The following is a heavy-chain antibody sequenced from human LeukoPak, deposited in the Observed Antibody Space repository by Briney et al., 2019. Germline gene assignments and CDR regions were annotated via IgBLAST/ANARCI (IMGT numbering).Heavy chain of an antibody. V-gene: IGHV3-7*01. J-gene: IGHJ3*02. CDR1: GFTFSSYW. Sequence: HPGGSLRLSCAASGFTFSSYWMSWVRQAPGKGLEWVANIKQDGSEKYYVDSVKGRFTISRDNAKNSLYLQMNSLRAEDTAVYYCARERICSTSCPDAFDIWGQGTMVTVSS. CDR3: ARERICSTSCPDAFDI. CDR2: IKQDGSEK. D-gene: IGHD2-2*01.